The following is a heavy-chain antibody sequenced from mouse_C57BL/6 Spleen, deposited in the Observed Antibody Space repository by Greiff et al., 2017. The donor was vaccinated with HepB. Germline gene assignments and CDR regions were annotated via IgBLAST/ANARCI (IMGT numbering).Heavy chain of an antibody. CDR1: GYAFSSSW. D-gene: IGHD1-1*01. J-gene: IGHJ1*03. V-gene: IGHV1-82*01. CDR3: ASRNSAYYYGSSPYWYFDV. Sequence: VQLQQSGPELVKPGASVKISCKASGYAFSSSWMNWVKQRPGKGLEWIGRIYPGDGDTNYNGKFKGKATLTADKSSSTAYMQLSSLTSEDSAVYVCASRNSAYYYGSSPYWYFDVWGTGTTVTVSS. CDR2: IYPGDGDT.